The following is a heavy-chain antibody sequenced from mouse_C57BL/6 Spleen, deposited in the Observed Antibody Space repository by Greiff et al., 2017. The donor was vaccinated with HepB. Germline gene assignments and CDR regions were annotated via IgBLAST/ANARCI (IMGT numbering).Heavy chain of an antibody. V-gene: IGHV5-6*01. CDR3: ARHGSSYAWFAY. Sequence: EVQRVESGGDLVKPGGSLKLSCAASGFTFSSYGMSWVRQTPDKRLEWVATISSGGSYTYYPDSVKGRFTISRDNAKNTLYLQMSSLKSEDTAMYYCARHGSSYAWFAYWGQGTLVTVSA. J-gene: IGHJ3*01. CDR2: ISSGGSYT. D-gene: IGHD1-1*01. CDR1: GFTFSSYG.